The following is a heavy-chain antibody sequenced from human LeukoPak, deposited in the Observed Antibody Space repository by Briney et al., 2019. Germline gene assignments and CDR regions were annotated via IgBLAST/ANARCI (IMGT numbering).Heavy chain of an antibody. CDR3: AREDNWNYEFDY. CDR2: INPSGGST. D-gene: IGHD1-7*01. J-gene: IGHJ4*02. CDR1: GYTFTGYY. V-gene: IGHV1-46*01. Sequence: GASVKVSCKASGYTFTGYYMHWVRQAPGQGLEWMGWINPSGGSTSYAQKFQGRVTMTRDTSTSTVYMELSSLRSEDTAVYYCAREDNWNYEFDYWGQGTLVTVSS.